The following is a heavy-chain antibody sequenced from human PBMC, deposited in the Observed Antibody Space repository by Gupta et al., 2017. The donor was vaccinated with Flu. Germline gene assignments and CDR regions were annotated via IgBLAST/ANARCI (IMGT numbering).Heavy chain of an antibody. CDR2: IKIKTDGGTT. Sequence: QAPGKGLELGCRIKIKTDGGTTDFAAPVKGRFTISRDNSKKTLYLQMNSLKTEDSAVYYCTTDSPLWCLTGDAWGQGTVVTVSS. V-gene: IGHV3-15*01. D-gene: IGHD2-21*01. CDR3: TTDSPLWCLTGDA. J-gene: IGHJ5*01.